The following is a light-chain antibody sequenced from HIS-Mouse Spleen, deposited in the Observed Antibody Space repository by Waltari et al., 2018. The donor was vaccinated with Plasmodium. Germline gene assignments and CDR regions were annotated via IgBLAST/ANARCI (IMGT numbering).Light chain of an antibody. V-gene: IGLV8-61*01. CDR1: SGSVSTSYY. Sequence: QTVVTQEPSFSVSPGGTVTLTCGLSSGSVSTSYYPSWYQQTPGQAPRTLIYSTNLPPSVVPVRFSGSILGNRAALTITGAQADDESDYYCVLYMGSGIWVFGGGTKLTVL. CDR3: VLYMGSGIWV. CDR2: STN. J-gene: IGLJ2*01.